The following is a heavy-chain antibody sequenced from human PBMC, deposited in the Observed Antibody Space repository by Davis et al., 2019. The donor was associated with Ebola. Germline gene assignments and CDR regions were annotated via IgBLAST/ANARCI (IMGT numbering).Heavy chain of an antibody. Sequence: MPSETLSLTCAVYGGSFSGYYWSWIRQPPGKGLEWIGEINHSGSTNYNPSLKSRVTISVDTSKNQFSLKLSSVTAADTVVYYCARGFHPAYCGGDCYPYFDYWGQGTLVTVSS. CDR2: INHSGST. J-gene: IGHJ4*02. V-gene: IGHV4-34*01. D-gene: IGHD2-21*02. CDR1: GGSFSGYY. CDR3: ARGFHPAYCGGDCYPYFDY.